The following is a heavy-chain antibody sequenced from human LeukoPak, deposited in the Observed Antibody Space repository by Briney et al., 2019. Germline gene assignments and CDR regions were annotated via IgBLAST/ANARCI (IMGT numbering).Heavy chain of an antibody. CDR3: ARGSYYGSGSFFY. CDR1: GFTFSSYA. CDR2: ISSNGGST. J-gene: IGHJ4*02. V-gene: IGHV3-64*01. Sequence: GGSLRLSCAASGFTFSSYAMHWVRQAPGKGLEYVSAISSNGGSTYYANSVKGRFTISRDNSKNTLYLQMGGLRAEDMAVYYCARGSYYGSGSFFYWGQGTLVTVSS. D-gene: IGHD3-10*01.